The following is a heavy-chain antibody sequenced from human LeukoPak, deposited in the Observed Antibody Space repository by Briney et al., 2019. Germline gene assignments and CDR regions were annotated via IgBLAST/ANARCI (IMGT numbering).Heavy chain of an antibody. CDR3: AKASQPGAYYYDSSGYFDY. D-gene: IGHD3-22*01. J-gene: IGHJ4*02. CDR1: GFTFSSYW. V-gene: IGHV3-74*01. CDR2: INSDGSST. Sequence: PGGSLRLSCAASGFTFSSYWMHWVRQAPGKGLVWVSRINSDGSSTSYADSVKGRFTISRDNAKNTLYLQMNSLRAEDTAVYYCAKASQPGAYYYDSSGYFDYWGQGTLVTVSS.